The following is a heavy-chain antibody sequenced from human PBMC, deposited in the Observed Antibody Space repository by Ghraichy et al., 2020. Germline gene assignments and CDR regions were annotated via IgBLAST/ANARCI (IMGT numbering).Heavy chain of an antibody. CDR2: IYNSGST. V-gene: IGHV4-61*01. CDR3: ARDWRRYYDSSGAQAGYFDY. J-gene: IGHJ4*02. CDR1: GGSVSSDSYY. Sequence: SETLSLTCTVSGGSVSSDSYYWSWIRQPPGKGLEWIGYIYNSGSTNYNPSLKSRVTISVDTSKNQFSLKLSSVTAADPAVYYCARDWRRYYDSSGAQAGYFDYWGQGILVTVSS. D-gene: IGHD3-22*01.